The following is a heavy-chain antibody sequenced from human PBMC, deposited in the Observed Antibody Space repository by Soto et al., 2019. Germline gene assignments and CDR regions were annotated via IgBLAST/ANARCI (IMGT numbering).Heavy chain of an antibody. CDR1: GFTFSNAW. CDR2: IKSKTDGGTT. V-gene: IGHV3-15*07. J-gene: IGHJ3*02. D-gene: IGHD3-9*01. CDR3: TTDPTYYDILTGYPAI. Sequence: GSLRLSCAASGFTFSNAWMNWVRQAPGKGLEWVGRIKSKTDGGTTDYAAPVKGRFTISRDDSKNTLYLQMNSLKTEDTAVYYCTTDPTYYDILTGYPAIWGQGTMVTVS.